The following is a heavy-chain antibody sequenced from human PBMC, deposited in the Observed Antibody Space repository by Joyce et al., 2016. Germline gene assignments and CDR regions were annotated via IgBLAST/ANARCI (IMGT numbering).Heavy chain of an antibody. CDR1: GYTFTDYF. CDR2: MNPNTGGT. V-gene: IGHV1-2*06. D-gene: IGHD5-24*01. CDR3: ARGHISMKMGYVHN. Sequence: QVQLVQSGAEVVKPGASVDVSCKTSGYTFTDYFIHWVRLVPGLGLEWLGRMNPNTGGTTYAQKFQGRVTMTRDTSITTAYMVLTSLKSDDTAVYYCARGHISMKMGYVHNWGQGTLVTISS. J-gene: IGHJ1*01.